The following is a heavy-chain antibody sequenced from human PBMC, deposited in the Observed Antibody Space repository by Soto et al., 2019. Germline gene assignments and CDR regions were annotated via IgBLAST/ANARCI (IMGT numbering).Heavy chain of an antibody. V-gene: IGHV1-18*01. CDR2: ITGHKGDT. J-gene: IGHJ4*02. CDR1: GYAFTTYG. Sequence: QLVQSAAEMKQPGAAVRVSCKASGYAFTTYGFSWVRQAPGQGLEWMGWITGHKGDTKYTEKFQDRLTLTRDTSTATTYMELSNLRLDDTAISYCARGTAAIYTYWGQGTLVTVSS. CDR3: ARGTAAIYTY. D-gene: IGHD2-2*01.